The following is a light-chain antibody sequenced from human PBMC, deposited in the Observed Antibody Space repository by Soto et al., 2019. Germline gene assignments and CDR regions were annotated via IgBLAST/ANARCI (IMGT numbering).Light chain of an antibody. J-gene: IGKJ4*01. CDR3: QQYSNWPLLS. V-gene: IGKV3-15*01. CDR1: QRISSN. CDR2: GAS. Sequence: EIVMTQSPATLSVSPRERATLSCRASQRISSNLAWYQQKPGQTPRVLIYGASTRAIGIPARFSGSGFGTEFTLTISSLQSEDFVVYYCQQYSNWPLLSFGGGTKVDIK.